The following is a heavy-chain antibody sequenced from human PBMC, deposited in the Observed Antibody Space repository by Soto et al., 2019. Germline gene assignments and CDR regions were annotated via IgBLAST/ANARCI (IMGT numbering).Heavy chain of an antibody. V-gene: IGHV3-21*01. J-gene: IGHJ3*02. CDR2: ISSSSSYI. CDR3: ARASRTLLRFLEWLSIDAFDI. CDR1: GFTFSSYS. Sequence: GGSLRLSCAASGFTFSSYSMNWVRQAPGKGLEWVSSISSSSSYIYYADSVKGRFTISRDNAKNSLYLQMNSLRAEDTAVYYCARASRTLLRFLEWLSIDAFDIWGQGTMVTVSS. D-gene: IGHD3-3*01.